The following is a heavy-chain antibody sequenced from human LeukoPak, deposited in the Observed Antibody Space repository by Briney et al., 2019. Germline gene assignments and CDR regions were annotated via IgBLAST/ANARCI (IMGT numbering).Heavy chain of an antibody. V-gene: IGHV4-61*05. J-gene: IGHJ4*02. CDR3: ARADIVVVPAAFDY. CDR1: GGSISSSSYY. CDR2: IYYSGST. Sequence: SETLSLTCTVSGGSISSSSYYWGWIRQPPGKGLEWIGYIYYSGSTNYNPSLKSRVTISEDTSKNQFSLKLSSVTAADTAVYYCARADIVVVPAAFDYWGQGTLVTVSS. D-gene: IGHD2-2*01.